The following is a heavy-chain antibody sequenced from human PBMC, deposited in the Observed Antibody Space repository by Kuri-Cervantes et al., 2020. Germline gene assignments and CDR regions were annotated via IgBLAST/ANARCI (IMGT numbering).Heavy chain of an antibody. J-gene: IGHJ4*02. Sequence: GESLKISCAASGFSFNNYPMSWVRQAPGKGLEWVSLISWDGGSTYYADSVKGRFTISRDNAKNSLYLQMNSLRAEDTALYYCAKDMTLTGYLLFDYWGQGTLVTVSS. CDR3: AKDMTLTGYLLFDY. CDR1: GFSFNNYP. D-gene: IGHD3-9*01. V-gene: IGHV3-43*01. CDR2: ISWDGGST.